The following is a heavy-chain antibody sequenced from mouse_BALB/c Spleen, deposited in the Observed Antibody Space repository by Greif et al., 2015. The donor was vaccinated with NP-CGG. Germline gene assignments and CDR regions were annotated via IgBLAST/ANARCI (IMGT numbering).Heavy chain of an antibody. CDR3: ATQLGDYFDY. CDR1: GFSLTDYG. J-gene: IGHJ2*01. Sequence: VKLMESGPGLVAPSQSLPITCTVSGFSLTDYGVSWIRQPPGKGLEWLGVIWGGGSTYCNSALKSRLSISKDNSKSQVFLKMNSLQTDDTAMYYCATQLGDYFDYWGQGTTLTVSS. V-gene: IGHV2-6-5*01. D-gene: IGHD4-1*01. CDR2: IWGGGST.